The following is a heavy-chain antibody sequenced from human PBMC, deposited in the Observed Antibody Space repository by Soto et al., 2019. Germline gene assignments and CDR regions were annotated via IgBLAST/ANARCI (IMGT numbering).Heavy chain of an antibody. Sequence: GGSLSLSCAASGVTFSSYAMHWVRQAPGKGLEWVAGISYDGSNKYYADSVKGRFTISRDNSKNTLYLQMNSLRAEDTAVYYCASETNYYDSSGYYDYWGQGTLVTVSS. CDR3: ASETNYYDSSGYYDY. D-gene: IGHD3-22*01. J-gene: IGHJ4*02. CDR2: ISYDGSNK. V-gene: IGHV3-30-3*01. CDR1: GVTFSSYA.